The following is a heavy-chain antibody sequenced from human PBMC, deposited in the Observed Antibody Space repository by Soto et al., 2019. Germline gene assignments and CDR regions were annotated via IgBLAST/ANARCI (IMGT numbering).Heavy chain of an antibody. CDR3: ARDPGIAAHPHRMDV. Sequence: ASVTVYCQASGYTFTSYGISLVRQAPGQGLEWMGWISAYNGNTNYAQKLQGRVTMTTDTSTSTAYMELRSLRSDDTAVYYCARDPGIAAHPHRMDVWGQGTTVTVSS. J-gene: IGHJ6*02. D-gene: IGHD6-6*01. CDR1: GYTFTSYG. CDR2: ISAYNGNT. V-gene: IGHV1-18*01.